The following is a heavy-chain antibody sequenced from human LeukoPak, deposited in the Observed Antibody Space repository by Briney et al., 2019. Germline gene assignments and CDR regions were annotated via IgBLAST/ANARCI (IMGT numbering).Heavy chain of an antibody. Sequence: GGSLRLSCEASGFTFSSYDMHWVRQTTGKGLEWVSSICIAGDTYYPGSVKGRFTISRENAKNSLYLQMNSLRAGDTAVYYCARAPPYSSASWGYYGMDVWGQGTTVTVSS. CDR3: ARAPPYSSASWGYYGMDV. CDR1: GFTFSSYD. D-gene: IGHD6-6*01. V-gene: IGHV3-13*01. J-gene: IGHJ6*02. CDR2: ICIAGDT.